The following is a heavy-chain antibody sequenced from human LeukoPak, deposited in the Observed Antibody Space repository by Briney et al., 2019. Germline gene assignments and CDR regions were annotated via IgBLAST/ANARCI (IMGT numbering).Heavy chain of an antibody. CDR2: ISAYNGNT. CDR1: GYTFTSYG. CDR3: AKAYSGYELGVD. Sequence: GASVKVSCKASGYTFTSYGISWVRQAPGQGLEWMGWISAYNGNTNYAQKLQGRVTMTTDTSTSTAYRELRSLRSDDTAVYYCAKAYSGYELGVDWGQGTLVTVSS. V-gene: IGHV1-18*01. J-gene: IGHJ4*02. D-gene: IGHD5-12*01.